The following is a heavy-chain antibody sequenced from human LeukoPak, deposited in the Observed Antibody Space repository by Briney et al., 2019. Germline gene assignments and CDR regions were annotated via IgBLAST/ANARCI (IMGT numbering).Heavy chain of an antibody. Sequence: GGSLRLSCAAAGFSFSNYAMNWVRQAPGKGLEWVSFINSDSIYIFYADSVKGRFTISRDNAKNTLYLQMNSLRAEDTAVYYCAKGIGRYDYGMTFDYWGQGTLVTVSS. CDR2: INSDSIYI. V-gene: IGHV3-21*04. D-gene: IGHD3-16*01. J-gene: IGHJ4*02. CDR3: AKGIGRYDYGMTFDY. CDR1: GFSFSNYA.